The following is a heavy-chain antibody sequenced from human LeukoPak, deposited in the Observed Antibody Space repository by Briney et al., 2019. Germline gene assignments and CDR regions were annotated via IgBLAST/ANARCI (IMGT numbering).Heavy chain of an antibody. CDR2: INHSGST. Sequence: SETLSLTCAVYGGSFSGYYWSWIRQPPGKGLEWIGEINHSGSTNYNPSLKSRVTISVDTSKNQFSLKLSSVTAADTAVYYCARRPGFWSGYSLDYWGQGTLVTVSS. V-gene: IGHV4-34*01. CDR1: GGSFSGYY. J-gene: IGHJ4*02. D-gene: IGHD3-3*01. CDR3: ARRPGFWSGYSLDY.